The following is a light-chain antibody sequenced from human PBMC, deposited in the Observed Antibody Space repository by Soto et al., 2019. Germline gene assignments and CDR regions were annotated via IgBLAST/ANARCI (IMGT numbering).Light chain of an antibody. CDR1: QSVSSS. J-gene: IGKJ3*01. CDR3: QLCSNWPPEVT. V-gene: IGKV3-11*01. CDR2: DAS. Sequence: EIVLTQSPDTLSLSPGERATLSCRASQSVSSSLAWYQQKPGQAPRLLIYDASNRSTGIPARFRGSGSGTDFTLTISSLEPEDFAVYYCQLCSNWPPEVTFGPGTKVDIK.